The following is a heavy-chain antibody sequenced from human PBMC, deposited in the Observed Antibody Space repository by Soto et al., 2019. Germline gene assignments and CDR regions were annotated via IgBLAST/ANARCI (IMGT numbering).Heavy chain of an antibody. CDR2: IIPIFGTA. V-gene: IGHV1-69*13. CDR3: ARDHRSGYYDSSCYYYFDY. Sequence: SVKVSCKASGGTFSSYAISWVRQPPGQGLEWMGGIIPIFGTANYAQKFQDRVTITADESTSTAYMELSSLRSEDTAVYYCARDHRSGYYDSSCYYYFDYWGQGTLVTVSS. CDR1: GGTFSSYA. J-gene: IGHJ4*02. D-gene: IGHD3-22*01.